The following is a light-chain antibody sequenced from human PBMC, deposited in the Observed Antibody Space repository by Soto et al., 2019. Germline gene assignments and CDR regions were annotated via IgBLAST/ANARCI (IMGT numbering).Light chain of an antibody. Sequence: QSALTQPASVSASPGQSITISCTGTSSDVGSYNLVSWYQQHPGKAPKLMIYEGSKRPSGVSNRFSGSKSGNTASLTISGLQAEDEAAYYCCSYAGSSTVVFGGGTKLTVL. J-gene: IGLJ2*01. CDR1: SSDVGSYNL. CDR3: CSYAGSSTVV. CDR2: EGS. V-gene: IGLV2-23*01.